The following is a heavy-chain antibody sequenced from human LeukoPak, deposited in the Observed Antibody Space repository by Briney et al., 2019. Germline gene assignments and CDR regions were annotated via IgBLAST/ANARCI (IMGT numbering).Heavy chain of an antibody. CDR3: AKDQGGSYYFDY. Sequence: PGGSLRLSCAASGFMFADHGMTWVRQVPGKGLEWVSAISGSGGSTYYADSVKGRFTISRDNSKNTLYLQMNSLRAEDTAVYYCAKDQGGSYYFDYWGQGTLVTVSS. CDR2: ISGSGGST. V-gene: IGHV3-23*01. CDR1: GFMFADHG. J-gene: IGHJ4*02. D-gene: IGHD1-26*01.